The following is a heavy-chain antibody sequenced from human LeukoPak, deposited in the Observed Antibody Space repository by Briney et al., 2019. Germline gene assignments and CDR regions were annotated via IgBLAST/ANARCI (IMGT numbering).Heavy chain of an antibody. D-gene: IGHD3-10*01. CDR2: ISAYNGNT. Sequence: GASVKVSCKASGYTFTGYYMHWVRQAPGQGLEWMGWISAYNGNTNYAQKLQGRVTMTTDTSTSTAYMELRSLRSDDTAVYYCARDQRITMVRGVIPDFDYWGQGTLVTVSS. CDR1: GYTFTGYY. V-gene: IGHV1-18*04. J-gene: IGHJ4*02. CDR3: ARDQRITMVRGVIPDFDY.